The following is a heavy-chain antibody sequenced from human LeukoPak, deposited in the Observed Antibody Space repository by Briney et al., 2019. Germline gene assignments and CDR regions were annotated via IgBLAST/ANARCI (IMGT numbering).Heavy chain of an antibody. CDR3: ARDQDTAMVNV. V-gene: IGHV1-2*02. CDR1: GYTFTGYY. CDR2: INPNSGGT. D-gene: IGHD5-18*01. J-gene: IGHJ4*02. Sequence: GSVTVSCKASGYTFTGYYMHWVRQAPGQGREGMGWINPNSGGTNYAQTFQGRVTMTRDTSISTAYMELSRLRSDDTAVYYCARDQDTAMVNVWGQGTLVTVSS.